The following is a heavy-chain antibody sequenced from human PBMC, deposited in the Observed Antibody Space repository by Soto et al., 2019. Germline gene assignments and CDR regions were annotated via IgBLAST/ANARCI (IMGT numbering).Heavy chain of an antibody. D-gene: IGHD3-22*01. CDR2: IIPIFGTA. Sequence: QVQLVQSGAEVKKPGSSVKVSCKASGGTFSSYAISWVRQAPGQGLEWMGGIIPIFGTANYAQKFQGRVTITADESTSTAYMELSSLRSEDTAVYYCARVPIGNYYDSSGYYYDYWGQGTLVTVSS. CDR3: ARVPIGNYYDSSGYYYDY. J-gene: IGHJ4*02. V-gene: IGHV1-69*01. CDR1: GGTFSSYA.